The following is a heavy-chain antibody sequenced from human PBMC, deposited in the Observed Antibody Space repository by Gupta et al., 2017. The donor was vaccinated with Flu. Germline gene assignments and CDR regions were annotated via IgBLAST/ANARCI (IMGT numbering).Heavy chain of an antibody. V-gene: IGHV3-7*01. D-gene: IGHD5-12*01. J-gene: IGHJ2*01. CDR2: IEQDGSGK. CDR3: ARESPVSDSWMHLSWYFDL. Sequence: EVQLVESGGGLVKPGGSLRLSCAASRLSLSNYWMSWVRQAPGKGLEWVANIEQDGSGKHYEGSVKGRVTISRDNANNSLYLQMNNLGAEDTAVYYCARESPVSDSWMHLSWYFDLWGRGTRVTGSA. CDR1: RLSLSNYW.